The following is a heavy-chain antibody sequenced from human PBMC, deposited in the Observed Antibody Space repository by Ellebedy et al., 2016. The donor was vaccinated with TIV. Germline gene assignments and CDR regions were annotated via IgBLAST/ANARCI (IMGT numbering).Heavy chain of an antibody. J-gene: IGHJ6*02. CDR1: GFIFSNAW. CDR3: TIEKGATNSYYYGIDV. Sequence: GESLKISXAASGFIFSNAWMTWVRQAPGKGLEWVGRIKTKVDGETLDYGAPVKGRFTISRDDSKSTLYLQMNSLKIEETAVYYCTIEKGATNSYYYGIDVWGRGTSVTVSS. CDR2: IKTKVDGETL. D-gene: IGHD3-10*01. V-gene: IGHV3-15*01.